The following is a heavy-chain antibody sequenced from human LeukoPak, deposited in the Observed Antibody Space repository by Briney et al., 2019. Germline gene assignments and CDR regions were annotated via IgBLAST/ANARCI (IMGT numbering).Heavy chain of an antibody. Sequence: SETLSLTCTVSGGSISSYYWSWIRQPPGKGLEWIGYIYYSGSTNYNPSLKSRVTISVDTSKSQFSLKLSSVTAADTAVYYCARDYGAYYGSGSYYYYYYGMDVWGQGTTVTVSS. CDR2: IYYSGST. J-gene: IGHJ6*02. V-gene: IGHV4-59*01. CDR3: ARDYGAYYGSGSYYYYYYGMDV. CDR1: GGSISSYY. D-gene: IGHD3-10*01.